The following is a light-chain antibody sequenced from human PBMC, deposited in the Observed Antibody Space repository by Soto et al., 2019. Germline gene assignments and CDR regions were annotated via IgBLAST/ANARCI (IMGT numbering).Light chain of an antibody. J-gene: IGKJ1*01. Sequence: AIQMTQSPYSLSASVGDRVIITCRASQGIRSELAWYQQKPGKAPDLLIYAASTLQPGVPYRFSGSGSGTDFTLTISNLQPEDFATYYCLHDYNYPRTFGQGTKVEIK. V-gene: IGKV1-6*01. CDR1: QGIRSE. CDR2: AAS. CDR3: LHDYNYPRT.